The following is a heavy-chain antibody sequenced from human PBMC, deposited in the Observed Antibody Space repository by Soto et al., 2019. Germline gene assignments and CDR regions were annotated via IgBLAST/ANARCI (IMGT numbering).Heavy chain of an antibody. Sequence: QVQLVQSGAEVKKPGASVKVSCKSSGYTFTNYDINWVRQAPGQGLEWMGWMDPNSGNTDYAQKFQGRVTITRNTSICTAYLEQSSLSSEDTAVYYCARDRGWRDHWGQGTLVTVSS. V-gene: IGHV1-8*01. CDR2: MDPNSGNT. CDR3: ARDRGWRDH. J-gene: IGHJ4*02. D-gene: IGHD6-19*01. CDR1: GYTFTNYD.